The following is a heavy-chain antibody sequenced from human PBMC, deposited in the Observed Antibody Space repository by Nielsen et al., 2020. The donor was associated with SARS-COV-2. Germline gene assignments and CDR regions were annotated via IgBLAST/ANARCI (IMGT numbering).Heavy chain of an antibody. D-gene: IGHD6-13*01. CDR2: ISYDGSNK. J-gene: IGHJ4*02. V-gene: IGHV3-30*18. CDR1: GFTFSSYG. Sequence: GGSLRLSCAASGFTFSSYGMHWVRQAPGKGLEWVAVISYDGSNKYYADSVKGRFTISRDNSKNTLYLQMNSLRAEDTAVYYCAKDESYSYSSSWIDYWGQGTLDTVSS. CDR3: AKDESYSYSSSWIDY.